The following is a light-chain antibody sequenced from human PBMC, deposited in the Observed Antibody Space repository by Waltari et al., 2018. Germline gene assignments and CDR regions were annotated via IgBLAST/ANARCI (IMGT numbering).Light chain of an antibody. J-gene: IGKJ1*01. Sequence: CTASQSASRALAWYQQKPGPAPRLLTDAASTRATGVPDRFSGSGSGTDFRLTISRLDPEDFAVYYCQHYVNLPVTFGQGAKVEI. CDR2: AAS. V-gene: IGKV3-20*01. CDR3: QHYVNLPVT. CDR1: QSASRA.